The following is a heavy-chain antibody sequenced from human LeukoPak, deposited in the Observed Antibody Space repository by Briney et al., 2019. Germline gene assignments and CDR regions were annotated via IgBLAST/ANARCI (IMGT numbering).Heavy chain of an antibody. Sequence: ASVKVSCKASGYTFTSYYMHWVRQAPGQGLEWMGIINPSGGSTSYARKFQSRVTMTRDTSTSTVYMELSSLRSEDTAVYYCARVGYSSSEGGPFDYWGQGTLVTVSS. D-gene: IGHD6-6*01. V-gene: IGHV1-46*03. CDR3: ARVGYSSSEGGPFDY. CDR1: GYTFTSYY. J-gene: IGHJ4*02. CDR2: INPSGGST.